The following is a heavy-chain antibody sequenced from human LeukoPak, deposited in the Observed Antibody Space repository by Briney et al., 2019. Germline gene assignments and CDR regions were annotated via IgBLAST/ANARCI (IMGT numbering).Heavy chain of an antibody. V-gene: IGHV3-49*03. Sequence: GGSLRLSCTASGFTFGDYGTSWFRQAPGKGLEWVGFIRSKGYGGTTEYAASVKGRFTISREDSESIAYLQMNSLKTEDTAVYYCSRARYHYDSSGYPYYFDYWGQGTLVTVSS. D-gene: IGHD3-22*01. CDR1: GFTFGDYG. CDR3: SRARYHYDSSGYPYYFDY. J-gene: IGHJ4*02. CDR2: IRSKGYGGTT.